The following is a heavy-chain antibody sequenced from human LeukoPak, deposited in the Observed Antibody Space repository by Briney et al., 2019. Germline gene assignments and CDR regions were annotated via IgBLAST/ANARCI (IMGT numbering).Heavy chain of an antibody. Sequence: GGSLRLSCAASGFTFSSYEMNWVRQAPGKGLEWVSYISSSGSTIYYADSVKGRFTISRDNAKNSLYLQMNSLRAEDTAVYYCARSFLKYYYDSSGLFDYWGQGTLVTVSS. V-gene: IGHV3-48*03. CDR1: GFTFSSYE. CDR3: ARSFLKYYYDSSGLFDY. D-gene: IGHD3-22*01. CDR2: ISSSGSTI. J-gene: IGHJ4*02.